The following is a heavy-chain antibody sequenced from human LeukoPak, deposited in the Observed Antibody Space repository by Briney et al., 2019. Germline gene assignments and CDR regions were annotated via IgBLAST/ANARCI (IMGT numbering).Heavy chain of an antibody. V-gene: IGHV4-30-2*01. CDR3: ASGYSYGCDY. Sequence: SQTLSLTCAVSGGSISSGGYSWSWIRQPPGKGLEWIGYIYHSGSTYYNPSLKSRVTISVDRSKNQFSLKLSSVTAADTAVYYCASGYSYGCDYWGQGTLVTVPS. J-gene: IGHJ4*02. D-gene: IGHD5-18*01. CDR1: GGSISSGGYS. CDR2: IYHSGST.